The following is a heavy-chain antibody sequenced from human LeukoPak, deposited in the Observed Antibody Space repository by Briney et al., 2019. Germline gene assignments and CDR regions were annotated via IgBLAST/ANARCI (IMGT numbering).Heavy chain of an antibody. CDR3: ARGRRNWNDECAFGI. J-gene: IGHJ3*02. CDR1: GGTFSSYA. Sequence: SVKVSCKASGGTFSSYAISWVRQAPGQGLEWMGRIIPIFGTANYAQKFQGRVTITTDESTSTAYMELSSLRSEDTAVYYCARGRRNWNDECAFGIWGQGTMVTVSS. V-gene: IGHV1-69*05. CDR2: IIPIFGTA. D-gene: IGHD1-20*01.